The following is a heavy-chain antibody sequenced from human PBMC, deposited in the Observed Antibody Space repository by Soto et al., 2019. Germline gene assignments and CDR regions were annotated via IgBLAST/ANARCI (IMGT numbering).Heavy chain of an antibody. CDR2: ISGSGGST. D-gene: IGHD2-15*01. V-gene: IGHV3-23*01. CDR1: GFTFSSYA. CDR3: AKLSGVVVVVAANDY. J-gene: IGHJ4*02. Sequence: GGSLRLSCAASGFTFSSYAMGWVRQAPGKGLEWVSAISGSGGSTYYADSVKGRFTISRDNSKNTLYLQMNSLRAEDTAVYYCAKLSGVVVVVAANDYWGQGTLVTGSS.